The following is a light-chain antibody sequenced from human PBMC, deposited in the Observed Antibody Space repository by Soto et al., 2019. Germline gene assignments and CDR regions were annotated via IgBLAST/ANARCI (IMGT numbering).Light chain of an antibody. CDR2: EVN. CDR3: SSYAGSSNV. V-gene: IGLV2-8*01. CDR1: SSDVGGYNY. Sequence: QSVLTQPPSASGSPGQSVAISCTGTSSDVGGYNYVSWYQQHPGKAPKLMIYEVNKRPSGVPDRFSGSKSGNTASLTVSGLQAEDAADYYCSSYAGSSNVFGTGTKVTV. J-gene: IGLJ1*01.